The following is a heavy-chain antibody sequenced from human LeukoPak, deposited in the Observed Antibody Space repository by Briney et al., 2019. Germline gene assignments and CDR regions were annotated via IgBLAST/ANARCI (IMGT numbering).Heavy chain of an antibody. CDR1: GGSISSGGYY. Sequence: PSETLSLTCTVSGGSISSGGYYWSWIRQPPGKGLEWIGYIYYSGSTYYNPSLKSRVTISVDTSKNQFSLKLSSVTAADTAVYYCARVPRLPLARGAPKYYFDYWGQGTLVTVSS. D-gene: IGHD6-6*01. J-gene: IGHJ4*02. CDR3: ARVPRLPLARGAPKYYFDY. CDR2: IYYSGST. V-gene: IGHV4-31*03.